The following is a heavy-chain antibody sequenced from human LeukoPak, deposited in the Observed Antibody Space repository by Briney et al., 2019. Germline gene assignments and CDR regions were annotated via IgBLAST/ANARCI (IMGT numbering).Heavy chain of an antibody. CDR3: GAGVYFFDY. D-gene: IGHD6-19*01. V-gene: IGHV3-33*01. J-gene: IGHJ4*02. CDR1: GFSFRNYG. CDR2: IWFDGSNK. Sequence: PGRSLILSCATSGFSFRNYGMHWVRQAPGKGLEWVAVIWFDGSNKYYADSVKGRFTISRDNSKNTLYLQMDSLSPEDTAVYYCGAGVYFFDYWGQGTLVTVSS.